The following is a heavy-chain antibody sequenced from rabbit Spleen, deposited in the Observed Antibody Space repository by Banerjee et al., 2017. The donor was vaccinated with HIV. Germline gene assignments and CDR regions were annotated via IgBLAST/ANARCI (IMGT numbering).Heavy chain of an antibody. D-gene: IGHD2-1*01. Sequence: QSLEESGGGLVKPEGSLTLTCTASGFDFSSYYMCWVRQAPGKGLEWIACIYGGSANTDYASWAKGRFTISKTSSTTVTLQMTSLTVADTATYFCTRALTGGDDCFDLWGQGTLVT. CDR3: TRALTGGDDCFDL. V-gene: IGHV1S40*01. CDR1: GFDFSSYY. CDR2: IYGGSANT. J-gene: IGHJ4*01.